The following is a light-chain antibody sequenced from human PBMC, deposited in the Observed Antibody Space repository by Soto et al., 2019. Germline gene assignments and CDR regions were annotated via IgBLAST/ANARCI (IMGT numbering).Light chain of an antibody. J-gene: IGKJ5*01. CDR2: AAS. Sequence: DIQMTQSPSSVSASVGDRVTISCRASQGVGSWLAWYQQKPGKAPKVLINAASSVQSGVPSRFSGSGSGTNFTLAISYLQPEDFATYYCQQANTFPLTFGQGTRVDIK. CDR1: QGVGSW. V-gene: IGKV1-12*01. CDR3: QQANTFPLT.